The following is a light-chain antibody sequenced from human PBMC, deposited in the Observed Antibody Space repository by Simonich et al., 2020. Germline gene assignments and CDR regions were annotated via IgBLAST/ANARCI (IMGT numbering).Light chain of an antibody. CDR2: AAS. Sequence: AIRMTQSPSSLSASTGDRVTITCRASPGISSYLAWYQQKPGKAPKLLIYAASTLQSGVPSRFRGSGSWTDFTLTISCLQSEDFATYYCQQYYSYPRTFGQGTKVEIK. CDR3: QQYYSYPRT. V-gene: IGKV1-8*01. CDR1: PGISSY. J-gene: IGKJ1*01.